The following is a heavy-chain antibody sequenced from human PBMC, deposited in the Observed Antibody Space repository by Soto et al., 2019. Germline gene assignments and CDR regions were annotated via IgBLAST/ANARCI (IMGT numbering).Heavy chain of an antibody. V-gene: IGHV3-7*01. J-gene: IGHJ4*01. Sequence: GSLRLSCAASGFNFRYYWMSWVRQAPGKGLEWVANIKHDGSEKFYVGSVKGRFTISRDNAQNSLYLQLNSLRVEDTAVYYCARDKAAAYYSDYWGHGTLVTVSS. CDR1: GFNFRYYW. CDR2: IKHDGSEK. CDR3: ARDKAAAYYSDY. D-gene: IGHD6-13*01.